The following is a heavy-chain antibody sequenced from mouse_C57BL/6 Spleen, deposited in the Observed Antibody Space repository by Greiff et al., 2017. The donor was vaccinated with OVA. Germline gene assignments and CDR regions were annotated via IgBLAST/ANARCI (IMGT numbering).Heavy chain of an antibody. D-gene: IGHD1-1*01. CDR1: GYTFTSYW. V-gene: IGHV1-69*01. Sequence: QVQLQQPGAELVMPGASVKLSCKASGYTFTSYWMHWVKQRPGQGLEWIGEIDPSDSYTNYNQKFKGKSTLTVDKSSSTAYMQLSSLTSEDSAVYYCARRGSSPPFDYWGQGTTLTVSS. J-gene: IGHJ2*01. CDR2: IDPSDSYT. CDR3: ARRGSSPPFDY.